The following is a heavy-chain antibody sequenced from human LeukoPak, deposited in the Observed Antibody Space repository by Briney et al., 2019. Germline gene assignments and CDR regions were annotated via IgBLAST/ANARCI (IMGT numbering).Heavy chain of an antibody. CDR3: ARHPRNFNFDY. CDR2: IYYSGST. CDR1: GGSISSYY. J-gene: IGHJ4*02. V-gene: IGHV4-59*08. D-gene: IGHD4-11*01. Sequence: SETLSLTCTVSGGSISSYYWSWIRQPPGKGLEWIGYIYYSGSTNYNPSLKSRVTISVDTSKNQFSLKLSSVTAADTAVYYCARHPRNFNFDYWGQGTLVTVSS.